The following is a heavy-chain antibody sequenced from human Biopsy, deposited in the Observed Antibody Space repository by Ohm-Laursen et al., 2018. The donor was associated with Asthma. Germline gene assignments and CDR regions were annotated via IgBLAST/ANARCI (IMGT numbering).Heavy chain of an antibody. CDR1: GYTFNSAG. Sequence: EASVKVSCKSSGYTFNSAGITWVRQAPGQGLEWMGWISVYNGNTKVAQKLQDRATMITDTSTSTAYMELRSLRSDDTAAYFCARAVDYSHYYGIDVWGQGTTVTVS. D-gene: IGHD3-10*01. J-gene: IGHJ6*02. V-gene: IGHV1-18*01. CDR2: ISVYNGNT. CDR3: ARAVDYSHYYGIDV.